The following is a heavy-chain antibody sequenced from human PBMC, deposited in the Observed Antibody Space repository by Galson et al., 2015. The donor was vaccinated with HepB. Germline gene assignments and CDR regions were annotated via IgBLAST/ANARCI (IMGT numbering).Heavy chain of an antibody. CDR1: GFTFSSYS. Sequence: SLRLSCAASGFTFSSYSMNWVRQAPGKGLEWVSYISSSSSTMYYADSVKGRFTISRDNAKNSLYLQMNSLRAEDTAVYYCARGPPTVTRNYYYYYMDVWGKGTTVTVSS. J-gene: IGHJ6*03. CDR2: ISSSSSTM. CDR3: ARGPPTVTRNYYYYYMDV. D-gene: IGHD4-11*01. V-gene: IGHV3-48*01.